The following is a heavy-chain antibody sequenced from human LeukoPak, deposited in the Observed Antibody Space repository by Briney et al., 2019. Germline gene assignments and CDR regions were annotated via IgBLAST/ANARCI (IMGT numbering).Heavy chain of an antibody. J-gene: IGHJ4*02. CDR1: GGSISTYY. CDR3: AGHHPRNTIDF. Sequence: KPSETLSLTCTVSGGSISTYYWGWFRQPPGKGLEWIAYVSDIGSINYNPSLKSRVTISLDTSKNQLSLKLSSVTAADTAVYYCAGHHPRNTIDFWGQGTLVTVSS. CDR2: VSDIGSI. V-gene: IGHV4-59*08. D-gene: IGHD3-10*01.